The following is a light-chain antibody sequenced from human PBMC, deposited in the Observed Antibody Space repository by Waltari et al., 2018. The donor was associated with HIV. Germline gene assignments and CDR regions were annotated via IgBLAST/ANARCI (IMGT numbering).Light chain of an antibody. Sequence: QSALTQPASVSGPPGQSITISCTGTSSDVGGYNYVSWYQQHPGKAPKLMIYEVSNRPSGVSNRFSGSKSGNTASLTISGLQAEDEADYYCSSYTSSSTSHVFGTGTKVTVL. CDR3: SSYTSSSTSHV. J-gene: IGLJ1*01. V-gene: IGLV2-14*01. CDR1: SSDVGGYNY. CDR2: EVS.